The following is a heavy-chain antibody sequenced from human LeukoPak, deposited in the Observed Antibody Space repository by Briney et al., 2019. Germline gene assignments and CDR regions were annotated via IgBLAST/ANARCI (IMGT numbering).Heavy chain of an antibody. CDR1: TFTFSDDY. D-gene: IGHD3-3*01. J-gene: IGHJ4*02. V-gene: IGHV3-11*05. CDR2: ISPGSSYK. Sequence: GGSLRLSCTASTFTFSDDYMGWIRQAPGKGPEWVSSISPGSSYKFCADSVEGRFTISRDDDKNSVYLQMNNLRVDDTAVYYCATERLGIFEFWGQGSLVTVSS. CDR3: ATERLGIFEF.